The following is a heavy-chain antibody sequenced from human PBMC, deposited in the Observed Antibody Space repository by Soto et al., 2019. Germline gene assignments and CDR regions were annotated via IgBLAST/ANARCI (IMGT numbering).Heavy chain of an antibody. Sequence: SGGVVVQPGGSLRLSCAASGFTFDDYTMHWVRQGPGKGLEWVSLISWDGTSPYYADSVKGRFTISRDNSKNSLYLQMNSLRTEDTALYYCAKGDGASYCSSTSCSIDFWGQGTLVTVSS. CDR2: ISWDGTSP. CDR3: AKGDGASYCSSTSCSIDF. CDR1: GFTFDDYT. D-gene: IGHD2-2*01. V-gene: IGHV3-43*01. J-gene: IGHJ4*02.